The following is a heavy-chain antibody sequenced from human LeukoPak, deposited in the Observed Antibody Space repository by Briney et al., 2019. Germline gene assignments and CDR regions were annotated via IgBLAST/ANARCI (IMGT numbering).Heavy chain of an antibody. J-gene: IGHJ6*02. CDR3: ARDGSWYGDYYYGMDV. CDR1: GYTFTGYY. CDR2: INPNSGGT. Sequence: ASVKVSCRASGYTFTGYYMHWVRQAPGQGLEWMGWINPNSGGTNYAQKFQGRVTMTRDTSISTAYMELSRLRSDDTAVYYCARDGSWYGDYYYGMDVWGQGTTVTVSS. D-gene: IGHD6-13*01. V-gene: IGHV1-2*02.